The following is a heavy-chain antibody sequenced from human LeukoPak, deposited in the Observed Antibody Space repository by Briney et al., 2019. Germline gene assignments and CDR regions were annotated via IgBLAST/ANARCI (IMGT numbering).Heavy chain of an antibody. CDR3: ATRGGSGYLLSY. CDR2: ISGSGGST. D-gene: IGHD3-22*01. V-gene: IGHV3-23*01. Sequence: GSLRLSCAASGFTFSSYAMSWVRQAPGKGLEWVSAISGSGGSTYYADSVKGRFTISRDNSKNTLYLQMNSLRAEDTAVYYCATRGGSGYLLSYWGQGTLVTVSS. J-gene: IGHJ4*02. CDR1: GFTFSSYA.